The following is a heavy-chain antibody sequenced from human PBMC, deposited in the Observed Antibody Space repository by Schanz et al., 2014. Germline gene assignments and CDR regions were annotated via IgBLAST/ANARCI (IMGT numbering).Heavy chain of an antibody. CDR3: ARHGGYYDVLNSFDI. V-gene: IGHV4-38-2*02. Sequence: QVQLQESGPGLVKPSETLSLTCTVSGDSISTSYYWGWIRQPPGKGLEWIGSVYYSGGPYYNPSLKPRVTMSVDTSKNQFSLMRTSVTAADTAVYFCARHGGYYDVLNSFDIWGQGTLVTVSS. CDR2: VYYSGGP. CDR1: GDSISTSYY. J-gene: IGHJ5*02. D-gene: IGHD3-16*01.